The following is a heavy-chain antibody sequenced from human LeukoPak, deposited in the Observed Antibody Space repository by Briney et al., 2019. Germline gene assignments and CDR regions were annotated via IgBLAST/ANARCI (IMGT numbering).Heavy chain of an antibody. CDR1: GFTVRSNY. D-gene: IGHD3-3*01. V-gene: IGHV3-53*01. CDR2: IYSGGST. J-gene: IGHJ6*02. CDR3: ARGTIFGVDGMDVSGV. Sequence: GGSLRLSCAASGFTVRSNYMSWVRQAPGKGLEWVSVIYSGGSTYYADSVKGRFTISRDNSKNTLYLQMNSLGAEDTAVYYCARGTIFGVDGMDVSGVWGQGTTVTVSS.